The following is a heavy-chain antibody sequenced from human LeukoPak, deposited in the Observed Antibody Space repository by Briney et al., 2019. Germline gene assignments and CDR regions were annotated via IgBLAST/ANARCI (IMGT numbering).Heavy chain of an antibody. CDR2: INHSGST. D-gene: IGHD4-23*01. Sequence: SETLSLTCAVYGGSFSGYYWSWIRQPPGKGLEWIGEINHSGSTNYNPSLKSRVTISVDTSKNQFSLKLSSVTAADTAVYYCARGSGNSFDYWGQGTLVTVSS. CDR1: GGSFSGYY. J-gene: IGHJ4*02. CDR3: ARGSGNSFDY. V-gene: IGHV4-34*01.